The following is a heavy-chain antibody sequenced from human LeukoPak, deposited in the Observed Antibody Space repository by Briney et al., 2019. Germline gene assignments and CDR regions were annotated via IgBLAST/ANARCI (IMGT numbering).Heavy chain of an antibody. CDR1: DDSITMYY. CDR2: VDHTGST. D-gene: IGHD4-11*01. J-gene: IGHJ6*03. Sequence: SETLSLTCTVSDDSITMYYWTWIRQPPGKGLEWIGYVDHTGSTKFNPSLNGRVSISRDTSKNLFSLRLRSVTAADTAVYFCARGRVSSSTWYSTYYYYFYMDVWGEGTTVTVSS. CDR3: ARGRVSSSTWYSTYYYYFYMDV. V-gene: IGHV4-59*01.